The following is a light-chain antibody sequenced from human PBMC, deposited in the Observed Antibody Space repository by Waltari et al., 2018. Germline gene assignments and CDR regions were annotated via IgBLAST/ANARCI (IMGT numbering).Light chain of an antibody. CDR1: QSVKNN. V-gene: IGKV3-15*01. J-gene: IGKJ4*01. Sequence: RVMMQSPATLSVSPGERATLSCRASQSVKNNLAWYQQKPGQAPSHLIYDGSTRATGVPARFSGSGSATEFTLTISSLQSEDFAVYYCQQYDRWPPLTFGGGTKVEIK. CDR2: DGS. CDR3: QQYDRWPPLT.